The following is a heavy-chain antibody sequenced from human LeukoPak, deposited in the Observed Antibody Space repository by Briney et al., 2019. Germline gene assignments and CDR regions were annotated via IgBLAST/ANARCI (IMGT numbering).Heavy chain of an antibody. CDR3: ARGKYSSGWYYFDY. D-gene: IGHD6-19*01. V-gene: IGHV3-33*01. Sequence: PGGSLRLSCAASGFTFSSYGIHWVRQAPGRGLEWVAVMSYDGSNKNYADSVKGRFTISRDNSKNTLFLQMDSLRAEDTAAYYCARGKYSSGWYYFDYWGQGTLVTASS. CDR2: MSYDGSNK. CDR1: GFTFSSYG. J-gene: IGHJ4*02.